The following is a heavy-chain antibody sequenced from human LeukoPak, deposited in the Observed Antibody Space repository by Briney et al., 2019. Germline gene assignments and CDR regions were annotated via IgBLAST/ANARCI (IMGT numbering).Heavy chain of an antibody. J-gene: IGHJ4*02. D-gene: IGHD1-26*01. CDR3: ARSSSGTYYTD. Sequence: KPSETLSLTCTVSGGSTGTYFWSWIRQSPGKGLEWIGYIAYTGFTNYSPSLKSRVTISADTSKNQFSVKLTSVTAADTAVYYCARSSSGTYYTDWGQGTLVTVSS. V-gene: IGHV4-59*01. CDR2: IAYTGFT. CDR1: GGSTGTYF.